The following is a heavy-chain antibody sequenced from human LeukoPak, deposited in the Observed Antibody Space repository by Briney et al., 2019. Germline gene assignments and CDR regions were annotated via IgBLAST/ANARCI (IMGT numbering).Heavy chain of an antibody. CDR2: INPNSGGT. D-gene: IGHD3-10*01. CDR1: GYTFTGYY. V-gene: IGHV1-2*02. J-gene: IGHJ4*02. Sequence: ASVKVSCKASGYTFTGYYMHWVRQAPGQGLEWMGWINPNSGGTNYAQKFQGRVTMTRDTFISTAYMELSRLRSDDTAVYYCATRTDQKLLWFGELFDYWGQGTLVTVSS. CDR3: ATRTDQKLLWFGELFDY.